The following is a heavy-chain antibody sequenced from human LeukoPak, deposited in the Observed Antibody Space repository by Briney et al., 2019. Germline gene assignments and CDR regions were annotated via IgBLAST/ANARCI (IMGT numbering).Heavy chain of an antibody. Sequence: SETLSLTCAVYGGSFSGYYWSWIRQPPGKGLEWIGEINHSGSTNYSPSLKSRVTISVDTSKNQFSLKLSSVTAADTAVYYCAHSGYSPSFDYWGQGTLVTVSS. J-gene: IGHJ4*02. CDR2: INHSGST. V-gene: IGHV4-34*01. CDR1: GGSFSGYY. CDR3: AHSGYSPSFDY. D-gene: IGHD5-12*01.